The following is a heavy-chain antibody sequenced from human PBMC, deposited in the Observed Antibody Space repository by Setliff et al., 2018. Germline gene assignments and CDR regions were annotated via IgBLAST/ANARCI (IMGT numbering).Heavy chain of an antibody. J-gene: IGHJ4*02. CDR3: ARAGVYYDSSGYYYVPIFDY. CDR1: GGSISSGDYY. V-gene: IGHV4-30-4*08. D-gene: IGHD3-22*01. CDR2: IYYSGST. Sequence: SETLSLTCTVSGGSISSGDYYWSWIRQPPGKGLEWIGYIYYSGSTYYNPSLKSRVTISVDTSKNQFSLKLSSATAADTAVYYCARAGVYYDSSGYYYVPIFDYWGQGTLVTVSS.